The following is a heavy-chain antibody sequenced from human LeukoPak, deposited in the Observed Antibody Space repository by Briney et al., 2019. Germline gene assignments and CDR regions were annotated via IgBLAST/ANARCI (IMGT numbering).Heavy chain of an antibody. CDR2: ISSSGSTI. CDR3: ARGLYYYDSSGYPYYFDY. D-gene: IGHD3-22*01. CDR1: GFTFSSYE. V-gene: IGHV3-48*03. J-gene: IGHJ4*02. Sequence: AGGSLRLSCAGSGFTFSSYEMNWVRQAPGKGLEWVSYISSSGSTIYYADSVKGRFTISRDNAKNSLYLQMNSLRAEDTAVYYCARGLYYYDSSGYPYYFDYWGQGTLVTVSS.